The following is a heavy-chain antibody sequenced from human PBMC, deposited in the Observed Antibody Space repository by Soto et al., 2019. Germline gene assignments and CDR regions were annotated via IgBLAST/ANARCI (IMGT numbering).Heavy chain of an antibody. V-gene: IGHV3-23*01. CDR1: GFTFSSYA. Sequence: GGSLRLSCAASGFTFSSYAMSWVRQAPGKGLEWVSAISGSGGSTYYEDSVKGRFTISRDNSKNTLYLQMNSLRAEDTAVYYCAKGIMSGYDNYYYYGMDVWGQGTTVTVSS. CDR3: AKGIMSGYDNYYYYGMDV. CDR2: ISGSGGST. J-gene: IGHJ6*02. D-gene: IGHD5-12*01.